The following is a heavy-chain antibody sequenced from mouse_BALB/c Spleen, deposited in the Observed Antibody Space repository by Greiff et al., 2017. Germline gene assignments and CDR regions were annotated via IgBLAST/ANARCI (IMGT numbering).Heavy chain of an antibody. D-gene: IGHD2-14*01. V-gene: IGHV1-4*02. CDR2: INPSSGYT. J-gene: IGHJ4*01. CDR3: ARKGDYRYAMDY. CDR1: GYTFTSYT. Sequence: VQLQQSAAELARPGASVKMSCKASGYTFTSYTMHWVKQRPGQGLEWIGYINPSSGYTEYNQKFKDRTTLTADKSSSTAYMQLSSLTSEDSAVYYCARKGDYRYAMDYWGQGTSVTVSS.